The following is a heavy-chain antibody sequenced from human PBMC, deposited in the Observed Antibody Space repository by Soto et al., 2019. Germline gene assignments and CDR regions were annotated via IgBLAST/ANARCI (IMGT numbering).Heavy chain of an antibody. V-gene: IGHV3-30*03. J-gene: IGHJ6*02. CDR1: GFTFSSYG. CDR3: ASSPSWDYYYGMDV. Sequence: QVQLVESGGGVVQPGRSLRLSCAASGFTFSSYGMHWVRQAPGKGLEWVAVISYDGSNTYYADSVKGRFTISRDNSKNTLYLQMNSLRAEDTAVYYCASSPSWDYYYGMDVWGQGTTVTVSS. CDR2: ISYDGSNT. D-gene: IGHD7-27*01.